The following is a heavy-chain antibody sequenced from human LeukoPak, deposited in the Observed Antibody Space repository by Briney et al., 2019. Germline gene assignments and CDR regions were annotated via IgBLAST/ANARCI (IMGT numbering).Heavy chain of an antibody. CDR1: ANTFTDFY. D-gene: IGHD1-14*01. Sequence: ASVKVSCKASANTFTDFYMHWVRQAPGQGLEWMGIFNPAGGRTSFAQKFQGRVTITRDTSTNTLYMELSSLRSEDTAVYYCARDQAAITTPLAWSFALWGRGTLVTVSS. CDR2: FNPAGGRT. V-gene: IGHV1-46*01. CDR3: ARDQAAITTPLAWSFAL. J-gene: IGHJ2*01.